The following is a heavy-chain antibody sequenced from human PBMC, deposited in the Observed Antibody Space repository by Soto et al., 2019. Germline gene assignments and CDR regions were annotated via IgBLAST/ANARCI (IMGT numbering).Heavy chain of an antibody. CDR2: FDPEDGET. Sequence: VSCKVSGYTLTELSMHWVRQAPGKGFEWMGGFDPEDGETIYAQKFQGRVTMTEDTSTDTAYMELSSLRSEDTAVYYCATLRYSSSWYLQNWFDPWGQGTLVTVSS. CDR1: GYTLTELS. J-gene: IGHJ5*02. V-gene: IGHV1-24*01. CDR3: ATLRYSSSWYLQNWFDP. D-gene: IGHD6-13*01.